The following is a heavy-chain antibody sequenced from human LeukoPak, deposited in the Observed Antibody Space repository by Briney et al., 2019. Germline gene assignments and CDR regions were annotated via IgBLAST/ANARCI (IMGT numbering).Heavy chain of an antibody. J-gene: IGHJ4*02. CDR3: ARGFRRYYYDSSGYFYYFDY. V-gene: IGHV4-34*01. CDR1: GGSFSGYY. D-gene: IGHD3-22*01. Sequence: PSETLSLTCAVYGGSFSGYYWSWIRQPPGKGLEWIGEINHSGSTNYNPSLKSRVTISVDTSKNQFSLKLSSVTAADTAVYYCARGFRRYYYDSSGYFYYFDYWGQGTLVTVSS. CDR2: INHSGST.